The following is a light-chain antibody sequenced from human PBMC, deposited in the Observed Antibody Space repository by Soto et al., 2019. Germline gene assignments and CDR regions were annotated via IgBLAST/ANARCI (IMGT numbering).Light chain of an antibody. V-gene: IGLV2-14*01. CDR3: SSYASNTNLV. Sequence: QSALTQPASVSGSPGQSITISCTGTSSDVGGYRYVSWYQHHPGQAPKLMIYEVNNRPSGVSPRFSGSKSANTASLTISGLQAEDEADYYCSSYASNTNLVFGGGTQLTVL. CDR2: EVN. J-gene: IGLJ2*01. CDR1: SSDVGGYRY.